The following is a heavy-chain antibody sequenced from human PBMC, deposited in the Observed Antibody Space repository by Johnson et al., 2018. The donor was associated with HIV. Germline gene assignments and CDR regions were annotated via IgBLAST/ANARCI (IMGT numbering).Heavy chain of an antibody. J-gene: IGHJ3*02. D-gene: IGHD6-13*01. Sequence: VRLVESGGGVVQPGRSLRLSCAASGFTFSSYGMHWVRQAPGKGLDWVSVIYSGGSTYYADSVKGRFTISRENSKNTRYLQMNSVRAEDTAVYYCAREGMAATKANIWGQGTMVTVSS. CDR3: AREGMAATKANI. V-gene: IGHV3-66*01. CDR1: GFTFSSYG. CDR2: IYSGGST.